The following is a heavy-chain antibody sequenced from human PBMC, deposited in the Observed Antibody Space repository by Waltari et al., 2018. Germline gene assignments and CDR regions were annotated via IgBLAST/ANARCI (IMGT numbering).Heavy chain of an antibody. Sequence: QVQLVQSGAEVKKPGASVKVSCKASGYTFTSYDINWVRQATGQGLEWMGWMNPNSGNTGYAQKFQGRVTMTRNTSISTTYMELSSLRSEDTAVYYCARTRHRTVATIPPVIYYWGQGTLVTVSS. J-gene: IGHJ4*02. CDR3: ARTRHRTVATIPPVIYY. V-gene: IGHV1-8*01. D-gene: IGHD5-12*01. CDR2: MNPNSGNT. CDR1: GYTFTSYD.